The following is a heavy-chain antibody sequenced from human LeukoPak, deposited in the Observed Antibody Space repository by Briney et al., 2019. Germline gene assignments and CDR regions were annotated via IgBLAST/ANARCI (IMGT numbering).Heavy chain of an antibody. D-gene: IGHD3-22*01. CDR3: AGRNYYDSSGYPPVDF. J-gene: IGHJ4*02. CDR1: GFIFSSYT. CDR2: ISSSSSYI. V-gene: IGHV3-21*01. Sequence: GGSLRLSCAASGFIFSSYTMKWVRQAPGKGLEWVSSISSSSSYIYYADSVKGRFTISRDNAENSLYLQMNSLRAEDTAVYYCAGRNYYDSSGYPPVDFWGQGTLVTVSS.